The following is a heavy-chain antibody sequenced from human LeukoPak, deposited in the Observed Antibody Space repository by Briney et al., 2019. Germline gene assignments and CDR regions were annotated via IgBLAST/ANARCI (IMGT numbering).Heavy chain of an antibody. Sequence: GGSLRLSCAASGFTFSSYSMNWVRQAPGKGLEWGSYISSSSSTIYYADSVKGRFTISRDNAKNSLYLQMNSLRAEDTAVYYCARSGYSRDYYYYYMDVWGKGTTVTVSS. V-gene: IGHV3-48*04. J-gene: IGHJ6*03. CDR3: ARSGYSRDYYYYYMDV. CDR2: ISSSSSTI. D-gene: IGHD2-15*01. CDR1: GFTFSSYS.